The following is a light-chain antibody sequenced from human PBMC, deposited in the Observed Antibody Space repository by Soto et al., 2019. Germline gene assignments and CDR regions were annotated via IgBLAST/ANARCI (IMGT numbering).Light chain of an antibody. J-gene: IGKJ5*01. CDR1: QGISSA. V-gene: IGKV1-13*02. Sequence: AIPLTQSPSSLSASVGDRVTITCRASQGISSALAWYQQRPGKAPKLLIYDTSTLEGGVPSRFSGSGSGTDFTLTISSLQPEDFATYYCQQFKSDPITFGQGTRLEIK. CDR2: DTS. CDR3: QQFKSDPIT.